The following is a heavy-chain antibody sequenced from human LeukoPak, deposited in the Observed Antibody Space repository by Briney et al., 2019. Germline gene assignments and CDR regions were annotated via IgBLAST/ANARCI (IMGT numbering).Heavy chain of an antibody. D-gene: IGHD3-22*01. CDR2: IRGSGGST. V-gene: IGHV3-23*01. J-gene: IGHJ3*02. CDR3: AKELETYYDSSTVGDFDI. CDR1: GFTFSSYA. Sequence: GGSLSLSYAASGFTFSSYAMSWVRQAPGKGLEWVSAIRGSGGSTYYADSVKGRFTIYRDNSKNTLYLQMNRLRAEDTDVYYCAKELETYYDSSTVGDFDIWGQGTMVTVSS.